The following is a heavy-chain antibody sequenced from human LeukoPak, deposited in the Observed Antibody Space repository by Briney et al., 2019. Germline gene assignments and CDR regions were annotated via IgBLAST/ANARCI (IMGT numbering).Heavy chain of an antibody. V-gene: IGHV3-21*01. CDR1: GFTFTSYT. CDR2: ITGSSGYI. J-gene: IGHJ4*02. D-gene: IGHD2-2*01. Sequence: KPGGSLRLSCAASGFTFTSYTMNWVRQAPGRGLEWVSSITGSSGYISYADSVKGRFTISRANAKNSLYLQMNSLRGEDTAMYYCATTGHCSSSSCDIDYWGQGTLVSVSS. CDR3: ATTGHCSSSSCDIDY.